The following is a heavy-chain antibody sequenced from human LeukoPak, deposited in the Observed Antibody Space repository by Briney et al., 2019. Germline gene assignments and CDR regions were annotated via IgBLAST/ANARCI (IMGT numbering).Heavy chain of an antibody. V-gene: IGHV4-61*02. CDR3: ASTGLGIHFWSGYSSFDY. CDR1: GGSISSGSYY. J-gene: IGHJ4*02. D-gene: IGHD3-3*02. CDR2: IYTSGST. Sequence: SQTLSLTCTVSGGSISSGSYYWSWIRQPAGKGLEWIGRIYTSGSTNYNPSLKSRVTISVDTSKNQFSLKLSSVTAADTAVYYCASTGLGIHFWSGYSSFDYWGQGTLVTVSS.